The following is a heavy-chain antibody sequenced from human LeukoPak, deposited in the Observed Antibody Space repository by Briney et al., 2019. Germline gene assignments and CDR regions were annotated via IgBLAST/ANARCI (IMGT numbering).Heavy chain of an antibody. J-gene: IGHJ6*03. CDR2: IIPIFGTA. Sequence: SVTVSCKASGGTFSSYAISWVRQAPGQGLEWMGGIIPIFGTANYAQKFQGRVTITTDESTSTAYMELSSLRSEDTAVYYCASVPKYSSSWSRSDYYYYMDVWGKGTTVTVSS. V-gene: IGHV1-69*05. CDR3: ASVPKYSSSWSRSDYYYYMDV. CDR1: GGTFSSYA. D-gene: IGHD6-13*01.